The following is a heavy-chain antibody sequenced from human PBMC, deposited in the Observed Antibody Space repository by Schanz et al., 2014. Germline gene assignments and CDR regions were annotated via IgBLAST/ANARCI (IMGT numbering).Heavy chain of an antibody. CDR1: GFTFSDYW. J-gene: IGHJ6*03. CDR2: IPWNGAAI. Sequence: EVQLVESGGGLVQPGGSLRLSCTASGFTFSDYWMSWVRQAPGKGPEWVSNIPWNGAAIGYAGSVRGRFTISRDSAKNSLYLQMNSLRPEDTALYYCAKGSRSGSKVMDVWGKGTTVTVSS. V-gene: IGHV3-9*01. D-gene: IGHD3-10*01. CDR3: AKGSRSGSKVMDV.